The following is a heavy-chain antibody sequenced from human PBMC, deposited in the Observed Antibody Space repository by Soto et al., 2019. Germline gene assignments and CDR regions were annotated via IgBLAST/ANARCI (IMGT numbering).Heavy chain of an antibody. Sequence: GGSLRLSCAASGFTFSSYGMHWVRQAPGKGLEWVAVIWYDGSNKYYADSVKGRFTISRDNSKNTLYLQMNSLRAEDTAVYYCARGDSNYYDSSGYYPPLLFFPYWGQGTLVTVSS. D-gene: IGHD3-22*01. V-gene: IGHV3-33*01. CDR2: IWYDGSNK. CDR3: ARGDSNYYDSSGYYPPLLFFPY. CDR1: GFTFSSYG. J-gene: IGHJ4*02.